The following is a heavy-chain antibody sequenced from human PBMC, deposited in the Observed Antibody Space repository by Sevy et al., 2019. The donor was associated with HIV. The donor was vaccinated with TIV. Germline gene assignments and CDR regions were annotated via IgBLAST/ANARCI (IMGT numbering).Heavy chain of an antibody. V-gene: IGHV3-7*01. CDR1: GFTFSANW. CDR3: AHETFGRFES. D-gene: IGHD3-16*01. J-gene: IGHJ4*02. CDR2: IKADGSDK. Sequence: GGSLRLSCAASGFTFSANWMNWVRQAPGKGLEWVANIKADGSDKNYVDSVEGRFTSSRDNAKNLLFMQMNSLRVEDTAVYYCAHETFGRFESWGQGPLVTVSS.